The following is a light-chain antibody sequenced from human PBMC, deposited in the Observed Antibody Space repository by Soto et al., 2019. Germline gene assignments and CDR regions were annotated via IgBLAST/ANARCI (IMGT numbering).Light chain of an antibody. Sequence: NFMLTQPHSVSESPGKTVTISCTRSSGSIASNYVQWYQQRPGSAPTTVIYEDNQRPSGVPDRFSGSIDSSSNSASLTISGLQTADEADYYCQSYDSSNWVFGGGTKLTVL. CDR1: SGSIASNY. V-gene: IGLV6-57*03. CDR3: QSYDSSNWV. CDR2: EDN. J-gene: IGLJ3*02.